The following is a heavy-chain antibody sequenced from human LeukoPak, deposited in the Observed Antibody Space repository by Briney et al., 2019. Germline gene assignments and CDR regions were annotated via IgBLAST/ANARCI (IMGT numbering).Heavy chain of an antibody. V-gene: IGHV3-21*01. Sequence: GGSLRLSCAASGFTFSSYSMNWVRQAPGKGLEWVSSISSSSSYIYYADSVKGRFTISRDNAKNSLYLQMNSLRAEDTAVYYCASTLPSVVPAAGDDAFDIWGQGTMVTVSS. CDR3: ASTLPSVVPAAGDDAFDI. CDR2: ISSSSSYI. D-gene: IGHD2-2*01. CDR1: GFTFSSYS. J-gene: IGHJ3*02.